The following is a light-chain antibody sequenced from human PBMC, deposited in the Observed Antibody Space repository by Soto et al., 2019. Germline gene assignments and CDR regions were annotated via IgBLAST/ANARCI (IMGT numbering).Light chain of an antibody. Sequence: QSLLSQPPSVSGAPGQRITSSCTGSSSNIGANYDVHWYRQVPGTAPKLLMSGDNNRPSGVADRFSGSKSGTSASLAITRLQAEDEADYYCQSYDSSLNRVFGTGTKVTVL. V-gene: IGLV1-40*01. CDR2: GDN. CDR1: SSNIGANYD. J-gene: IGLJ1*01. CDR3: QSYDSSLNRV.